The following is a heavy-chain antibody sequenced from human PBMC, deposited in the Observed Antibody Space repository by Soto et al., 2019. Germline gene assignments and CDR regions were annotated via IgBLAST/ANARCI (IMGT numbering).Heavy chain of an antibody. CDR1: GASINNNY. CDR2: TSYTGST. CDR3: PRNMRAPILVVGHTNWFDY. D-gene: IGHD5-12*01. Sequence: QVQLQEAGPGLVKPSETLSLTCSVSGASINNNYWGWIRQPPGRGLELIGATSYTGSTNYNPSLKSRVTISPDTSTNQCSVVRTYVSAADSAIYDSPRNMRAPILVVGHTNWFDYWGEGTLVTVAS. V-gene: IGHV4-59*01. J-gene: IGHJ5*01.